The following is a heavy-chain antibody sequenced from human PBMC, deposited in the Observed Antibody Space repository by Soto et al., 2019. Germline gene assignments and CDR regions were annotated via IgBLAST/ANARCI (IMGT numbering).Heavy chain of an antibody. CDR2: INSDGSST. CDR3: ARLGEYGSGVGYDY. D-gene: IGHD3-10*01. J-gene: IGHJ4*02. CDR1: GLTFSSYW. V-gene: IGHV3-74*01. Sequence: EVQLVESGGGLVQPGGSLRLSCAASGLTFSSYWMHWVRQAPGKGLVWVSRINSDGSSTSYADSVKGRFTISRDNPXNTLYLQMNSLRAEDTAVYYCARLGEYGSGVGYDYWGQGILVTVSS.